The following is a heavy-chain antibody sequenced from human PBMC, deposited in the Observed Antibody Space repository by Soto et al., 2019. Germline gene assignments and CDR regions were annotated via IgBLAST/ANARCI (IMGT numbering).Heavy chain of an antibody. D-gene: IGHD1-1*01. J-gene: IGHJ3*02. CDR2: MSHSGGT. CDR3: ARVERGTATTVVDAFDI. CDR1: GGFVTSGSYY. V-gene: IGHV4-34*01. Sequence: QVQLQQWGAGLLKPSETLSLTCAVYGGFVTSGSYYWSWIRQPPGKGLEWIGEMSHSGGTHFNPSHHTRVTISVDTSKNQFTLKMSSVTAAYTALYYCARVERGTATTVVDAFDIWGPGTMVTVSS.